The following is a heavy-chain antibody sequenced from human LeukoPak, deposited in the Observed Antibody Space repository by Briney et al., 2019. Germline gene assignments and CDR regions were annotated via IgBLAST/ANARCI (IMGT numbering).Heavy chain of an antibody. V-gene: IGHV3-53*01. J-gene: IGHJ4*02. CDR1: GFTASSNY. CDR2: IYSGGST. Sequence: GGSLRLSCAASGFTASSNYMSWVRQAPGKGLEWVSVIYSGGSTYYADSVKGRFTISRDNSKNTLYLQMNSLRAEDTAVYYCAIYDFWSGYNYWGQGTLVTVSS. D-gene: IGHD3-3*01. CDR3: AIYDFWSGYNY.